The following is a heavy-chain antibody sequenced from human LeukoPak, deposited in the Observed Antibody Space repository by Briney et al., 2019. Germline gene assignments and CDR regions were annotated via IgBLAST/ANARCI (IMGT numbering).Heavy chain of an antibody. J-gene: IGHJ4*02. CDR1: GFTFSTYW. Sequence: GGSLRLSCAASGFTFSTYWMTWVRQAPGKGLEWVANIKQDGSEKNYVDSVEGRFTISRDNAKNSLYLQMNTLSADDTAVYFCAGGISMVRGADYWGQGTLVTVS. D-gene: IGHD3-10*01. V-gene: IGHV3-7*04. CDR2: IKQDGSEK. CDR3: AGGISMVRGADY.